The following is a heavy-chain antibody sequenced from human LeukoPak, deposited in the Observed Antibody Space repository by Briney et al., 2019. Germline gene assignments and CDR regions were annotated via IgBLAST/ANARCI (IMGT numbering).Heavy chain of an antibody. CDR3: AGDRNSDWYSPLDY. Sequence: GGSLRLSCVASGFTFTKCAMSWIRQAPGKGLEWVAIITATGDTAYYADSVKGRFTISRDNSRNTVYMQMDSLRAEDTAIYYCAGDRNSDWYSPLDYWGQGSQVTVSP. CDR1: GFTFTKCA. V-gene: IGHV3-23*01. J-gene: IGHJ4*02. D-gene: IGHD6-19*01. CDR2: ITATGDTA.